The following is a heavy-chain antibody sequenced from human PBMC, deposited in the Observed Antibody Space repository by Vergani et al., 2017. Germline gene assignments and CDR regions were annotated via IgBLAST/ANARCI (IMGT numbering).Heavy chain of an antibody. Sequence: VQLVESGGGLVKPGGSLRLSCAASGFTFSSYSMNWFRQAPGKGLEWVSYISSSSSTIYDSDSVKGRFTISRDNAKNSRYLQMNSLRAEDTAVYYCARRIFSSFDYWGQGTLVTVYS. CDR2: ISSSSSTI. CDR3: ARRIFSSFDY. CDR1: GFTFSSYS. V-gene: IGHV3-48*01. J-gene: IGHJ4*02. D-gene: IGHD3-3*01.